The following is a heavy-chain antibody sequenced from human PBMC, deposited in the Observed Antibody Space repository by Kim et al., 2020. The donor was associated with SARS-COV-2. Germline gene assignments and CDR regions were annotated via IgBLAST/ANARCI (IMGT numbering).Heavy chain of an antibody. D-gene: IGHD6-13*01. Sequence: GGSLRLSCAASGFTFSSYSMNWVRQAPGKGLEWVSSISSSSSYIYYADSVKGRFTISRDNAKNSLYLQMNSLRAEDTAVYYCARDQAAAGGGCYDYWGQGTLVTVSS. CDR1: GFTFSSYS. CDR2: ISSSSSYI. CDR3: ARDQAAAGGGCYDY. V-gene: IGHV3-21*01. J-gene: IGHJ4*02.